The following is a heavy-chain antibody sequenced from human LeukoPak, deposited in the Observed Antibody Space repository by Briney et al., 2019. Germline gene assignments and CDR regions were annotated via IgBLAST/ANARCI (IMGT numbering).Heavy chain of an antibody. CDR2: IYFSGST. CDR1: GGSISSTTYY. CDR3: ARDGMWFGEFRFDY. V-gene: IGHV4-39*07. J-gene: IGHJ4*02. Sequence: SETLSLTCTVSGGSISSTTYYWGWIRQPPGKGLEWIGSIYFSGSTYYNPSLKSRVSISVDTSKSQFSLKLSSVTDADTAVYYCARDGMWFGEFRFDYWGQGTLVTVSS. D-gene: IGHD3-10*01.